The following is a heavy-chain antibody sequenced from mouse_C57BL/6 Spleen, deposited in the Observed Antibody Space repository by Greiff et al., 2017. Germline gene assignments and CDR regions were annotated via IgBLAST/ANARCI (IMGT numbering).Heavy chain of an antibody. V-gene: IGHV1-42*01. CDR1: GYSFTGYY. CDR3: ARLVDPGSYFDY. CDR2: INPSTGGT. J-gene: IGHJ2*01. D-gene: IGHD1-1*02. Sequence: EVNLVESGPELVKPGASVKISCKASGYSFTGYYMNWVKQSPEKSLEWIGEINPSTGGTTYNQKFKAKATLTVDKSSSTAYMQLKSLTSEDSAVYYCARLVDPGSYFDYWGQGTTLTVSS.